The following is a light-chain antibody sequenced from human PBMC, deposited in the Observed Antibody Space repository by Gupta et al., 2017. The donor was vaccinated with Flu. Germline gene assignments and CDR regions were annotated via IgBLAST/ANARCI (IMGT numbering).Light chain of an antibody. CDR2: DAS. Sequence: PSSLSASVGDRVTITCQASQDISNYLDWYQQKPGRAPKLLIYDASRLESGVPSRFSGSGSGTEFTFTISSLQPEDVGTYYCQQYDNLPITFGGGTKVEI. CDR1: QDISNY. CDR3: QQYDNLPIT. J-gene: IGKJ4*01. V-gene: IGKV1-33*01.